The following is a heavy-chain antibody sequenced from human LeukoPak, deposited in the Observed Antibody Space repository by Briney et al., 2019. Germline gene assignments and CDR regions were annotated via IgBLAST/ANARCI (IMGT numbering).Heavy chain of an antibody. CDR1: GGSISSGDYY. V-gene: IGHV4-30-4*01. CDR2: IYYSGST. Sequence: SETLSLTCTVSGGSISSGDYYWSWIRQPPGKGLEWIGYIYYSGSTYYNPSLKSRVTISVDTSKNQFSLKLSSVTAADTAVYYCARSSIYGSGLSAFDIWGQGTMVTVSS. J-gene: IGHJ3*02. D-gene: IGHD3-10*01. CDR3: ARSSIYGSGLSAFDI.